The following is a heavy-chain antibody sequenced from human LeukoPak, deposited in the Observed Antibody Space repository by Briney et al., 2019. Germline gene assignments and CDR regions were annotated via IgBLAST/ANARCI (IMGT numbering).Heavy chain of an antibody. CDR2: IIPIFNTA. J-gene: IGHJ5*02. V-gene: IGHV1-69*13. CDR1: GGTFISYT. Sequence: GASVKVSCKASGGTFISYTISWVRQAPGQGLEWMGGIIPIFNTAHYAQTFQGRVTITADASTSTAYMELNSPRSEDTAVYYCARDEQDSSSWYARWFDPWGQGTLVTVSS. D-gene: IGHD6-13*01. CDR3: ARDEQDSSSWYARWFDP.